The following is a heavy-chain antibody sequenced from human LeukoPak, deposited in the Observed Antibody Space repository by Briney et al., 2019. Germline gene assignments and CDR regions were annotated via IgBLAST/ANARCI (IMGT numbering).Heavy chain of an antibody. Sequence: SVKVSCKASGYTFTSYDINWVRQATGQGLEWMGGIVPILGTANYAQKFQGRVTITADDSTGTAYMELTSLRSADTAVYYCARSQGYSYDSSYWGQGTLVTVSS. J-gene: IGHJ4*02. D-gene: IGHD5-12*01. CDR3: ARSQGYSYDSSY. V-gene: IGHV1-69*13. CDR2: IVPILGTA. CDR1: GYTFTSYD.